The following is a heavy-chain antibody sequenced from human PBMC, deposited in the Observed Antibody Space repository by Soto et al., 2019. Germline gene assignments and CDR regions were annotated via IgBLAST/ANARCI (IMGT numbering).Heavy chain of an antibody. CDR1: GGTFSGYA. V-gene: IGHV1-69*13. D-gene: IGHD6-19*01. J-gene: IGHJ4*02. CDR3: ARDRRFSSGWYYFDY. CDR2: IIPIFGTA. Sequence: SVKVSCKASGGTFSGYAISWVRQAPGQGLEWMGGIIPIFGTANYAQKFQGRVTITADESTSTAYMELSSLRSEDTAVYYCARDRRFSSGWYYFDYWGQGTLVTVSS.